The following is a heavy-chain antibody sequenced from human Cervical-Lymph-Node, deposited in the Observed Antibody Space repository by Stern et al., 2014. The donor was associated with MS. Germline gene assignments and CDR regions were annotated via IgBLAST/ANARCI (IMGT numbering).Heavy chain of an antibody. CDR1: GYTFTSYY. CDR2: INPSGGST. V-gene: IGHV1-46*01. J-gene: IGHJ4*02. D-gene: IGHD2-21*02. CDR3: AVQPYCGGDCYSFKFDY. Sequence: QMQLVQSGAEVKKPGASVKVSCKASGYTFTSYYMHWVRQAPGQGLEWMGIINPSGGSTSYAQKFQGRVTMTRDTSTSTVYMELSSLRSEDTAVYYCAVQPYCGGDCYSFKFDYWGQGTLVTVSS.